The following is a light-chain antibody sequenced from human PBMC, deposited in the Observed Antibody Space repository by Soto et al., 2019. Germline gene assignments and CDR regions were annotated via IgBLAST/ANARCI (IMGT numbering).Light chain of an antibody. V-gene: IGKV3-20*01. J-gene: IGKJ1*01. CDR1: QSVSSSY. CDR2: GAS. Sequence: EIVLTHSPGTLSLSPGERATISCRASQSVSSSYLAWYQQKPGQAPRLLIYGASSRATGIPDRFSGSGSGTDFTLTISRLEPEDFAVYYCQQYGSSLWTFGQGTKVDIK. CDR3: QQYGSSLWT.